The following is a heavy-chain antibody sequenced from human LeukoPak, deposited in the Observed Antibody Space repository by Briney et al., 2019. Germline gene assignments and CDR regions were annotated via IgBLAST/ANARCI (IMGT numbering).Heavy chain of an antibody. Sequence: PGGSLRLSCAASGFTFSNAWMSWVRQAPGKGLEWVSVIYSGGSTYYADSVKGRFTISRDNSKNTLYLQMNSLRAEDTAVYYCARDSSVVPFDYWGQGTLVTVSS. CDR3: ARDSSVVPFDY. CDR1: GFTFSNAW. CDR2: IYSGGST. D-gene: IGHD2-2*01. V-gene: IGHV3-66*01. J-gene: IGHJ4*02.